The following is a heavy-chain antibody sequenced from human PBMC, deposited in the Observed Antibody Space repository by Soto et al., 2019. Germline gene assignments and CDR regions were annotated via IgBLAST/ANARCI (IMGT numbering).Heavy chain of an antibody. CDR3: AREGPAPYYYYGMDV. CDR2: ISGYNGNT. CDR1: GYSFTTYG. Sequence: QVQLVQSRGEVKKPGASVKVSCKTSGYSFTTYGFSWVRQAPGQGLVWMGWISGYNGNTNYAQKFQGRVTMTTDTSTSTAYMELRSLRSDDTAVYYCAREGPAPYYYYGMDVWGQGSTVTVSS. V-gene: IGHV1-18*01. J-gene: IGHJ6*02.